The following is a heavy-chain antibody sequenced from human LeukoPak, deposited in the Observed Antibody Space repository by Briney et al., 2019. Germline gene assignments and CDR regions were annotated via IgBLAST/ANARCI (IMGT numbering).Heavy chain of an antibody. CDR1: GFNVSNNY. J-gene: IGHJ4*02. V-gene: IGHV3-23*01. CDR3: AKHKENYGDSCLDDY. D-gene: IGHD4-17*01. Sequence: GGSLRLSCAASGFNVSNNYMTWVRQAPGKGLEWVSVISGSGDNTYYADSVKGRLTISRDNSKNTLYLQMNSLRGEDTAVYYCAKHKENYGDSCLDDYWGQGTLVTVSS. CDR2: ISGSGDNT.